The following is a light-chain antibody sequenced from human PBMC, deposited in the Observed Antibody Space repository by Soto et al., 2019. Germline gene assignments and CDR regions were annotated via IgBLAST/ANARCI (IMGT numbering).Light chain of an antibody. CDR2: TVS. V-gene: IGKV1-12*01. CDR3: QQANSFPLT. CDR1: QGISSW. Sequence: DIHMTQSPSSVSASVGDRVTITCRASQGISSWLAWYQQKPGKAPKLLIYTVSSLQSGVPSRFSGRGSGKDFTLPISSLQPEDFATFHWQQANSFPLTFGGGTKVEIK. J-gene: IGKJ4*01.